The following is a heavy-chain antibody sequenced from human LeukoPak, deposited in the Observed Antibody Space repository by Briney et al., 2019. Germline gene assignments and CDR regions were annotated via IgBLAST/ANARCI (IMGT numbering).Heavy chain of an antibody. CDR2: IIPIFGTA. CDR1: GYTFTSYG. J-gene: IGHJ5*02. V-gene: IGHV1-69*13. CDR3: ARDGTTGSSLVSWFDP. Sequence: GASVKVSCKASGYTFTSYGISWVRQAPGQGLEWMGGIIPIFGTANYAQKFQGRVTITADESTSTAYMELSSLRSEDTAVYYCARDGTTGSSLVSWFDPWAREPWSPSPQ. D-gene: IGHD1-1*01.